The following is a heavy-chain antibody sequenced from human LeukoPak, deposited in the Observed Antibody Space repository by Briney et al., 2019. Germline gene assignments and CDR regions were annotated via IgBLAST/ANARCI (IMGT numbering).Heavy chain of an antibody. D-gene: IGHD1-26*01. J-gene: IGHJ4*02. CDR3: ARAYSGSYQFDY. CDR1: GFTFSSYW. Sequence: GGSLRLSCAASGFTFSSYWMSWVRQAPGKGLEWVSAIYGGGGTYYADSVKGRFTISRDNSKNTLYLQMNSLRAEDTAVYYCARAYSGSYQFDYWGQGTLVTVSS. V-gene: IGHV3-53*01. CDR2: IYGGGGT.